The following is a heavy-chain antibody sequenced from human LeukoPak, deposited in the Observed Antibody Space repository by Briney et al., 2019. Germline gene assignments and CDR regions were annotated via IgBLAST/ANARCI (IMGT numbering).Heavy chain of an antibody. J-gene: IGHJ5*02. Sequence: GRSLTLSCAASGFTFSSFGMHWVRQAPGKGLEWVAIVSHDGRTKYYADSVKGRFTISRDNSRYTLYLQTNSLRVEDTAVYYCAKAGYGGSSTTTYGDAWGQGTLVTVST. CDR2: VSHDGRTK. CDR3: AKAGYGGSSTTTYGDA. CDR1: GFTFSSFG. V-gene: IGHV3-30*18. D-gene: IGHD4-17*01.